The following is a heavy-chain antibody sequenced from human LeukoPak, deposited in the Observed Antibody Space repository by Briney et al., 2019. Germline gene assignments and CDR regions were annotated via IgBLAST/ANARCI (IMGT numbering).Heavy chain of an antibody. CDR2: INLDGSDR. CDR3: GRVIAGAIDY. D-gene: IGHD6-13*01. J-gene: IGHJ4*02. CDR1: GFTFGGYS. V-gene: IGHV3-7*01. Sequence: GGSLRLSCAASGFTFGGYSMTWVRQAPGKGLEWVANINLDGSDRFYVGFVEGRSTISRDNADNSLYLQMNSLRAEDTAVYYCGRVIAGAIDYWGQGTLVTVSS.